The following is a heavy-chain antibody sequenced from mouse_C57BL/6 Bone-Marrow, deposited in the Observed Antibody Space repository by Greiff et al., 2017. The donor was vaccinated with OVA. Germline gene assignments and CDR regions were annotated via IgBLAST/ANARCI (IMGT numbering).Heavy chain of an antibody. D-gene: IGHD6-2*01. V-gene: IGHV1-4*01. CDR1: GYTFTSYT. CDR3: ARSVSPYFDY. J-gene: IGHJ2*01. Sequence: VQLQQSGAELARPGASVKMSCKASGYTFTSYTMQWVKQRPGQGLEWIGYINPSSGYTKYNQKFKGKATLTADKSSSTAYMRLSSLTSEDSAVYYCARSVSPYFDYWGQGTTLTVAS. CDR2: INPSSGYT.